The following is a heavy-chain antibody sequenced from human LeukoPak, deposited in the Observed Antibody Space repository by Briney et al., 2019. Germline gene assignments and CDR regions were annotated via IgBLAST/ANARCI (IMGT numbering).Heavy chain of an antibody. Sequence: GSSVKVSCKASGGTFSSYIISWVRQAPGQGLEWMGWISAYNGNTNYAQKLQGRVTMTTDTSTTTAYMELRSLRSDDTAVYYCARDRLYNYGYYGMDVWGQGTTVTVSS. J-gene: IGHJ6*02. D-gene: IGHD5-18*01. CDR3: ARDRLYNYGYYGMDV. V-gene: IGHV1-18*01. CDR1: GGTFSSYI. CDR2: ISAYNGNT.